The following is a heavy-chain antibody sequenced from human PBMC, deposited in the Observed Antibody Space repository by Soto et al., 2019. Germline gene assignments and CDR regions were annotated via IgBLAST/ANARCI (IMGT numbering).Heavy chain of an antibody. Sequence: HPGGSLRLSCAASGFTFSTYGMHWVRQAPGKGLEWVAVISSDGTNKYYTDSVKGRFTISRDNSKNTLSLQMNSLRAEDTAVYYCAKAAYGDDPFDYWGQGTLVTVSS. CDR1: GFTFSTYG. CDR2: ISSDGTNK. D-gene: IGHD4-17*01. CDR3: AKAAYGDDPFDY. V-gene: IGHV3-30*18. J-gene: IGHJ4*02.